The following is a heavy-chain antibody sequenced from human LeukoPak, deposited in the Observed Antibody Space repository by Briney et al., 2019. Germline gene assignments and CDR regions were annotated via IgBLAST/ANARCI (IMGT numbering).Heavy chain of an antibody. J-gene: IGHJ3*02. CDR3: ARRGDWDAFDI. V-gene: IGHV3-23*01. CDR2: ISGSGGST. CDR1: GFTFSSYA. D-gene: IGHD2-21*02. Sequence: GGSLRLSCAASGFTFSSYAMSWVRQAPGKGLEWVSAISGSGGSTYYADSVKGRFTISRDNAKNSLYLQMNSLRAEDTAVYCCARRGDWDAFDIWGQGTMVTVSS.